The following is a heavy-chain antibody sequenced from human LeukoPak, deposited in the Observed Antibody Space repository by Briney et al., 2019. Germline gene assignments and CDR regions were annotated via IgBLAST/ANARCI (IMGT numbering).Heavy chain of an antibody. Sequence: GGSLRLSCAASGFTFSSYAMSWVRQAPGKGLEWVSAISGSGGSTYYADSVKGRFTITRDNSKNTLYLQMNSLRAEDTAVYYCAKKRGRYSYAIDYWGQGTLVTVSS. D-gene: IGHD5-18*01. CDR1: GFTFSSYA. CDR2: ISGSGGST. CDR3: AKKRGRYSYAIDY. J-gene: IGHJ4*02. V-gene: IGHV3-23*01.